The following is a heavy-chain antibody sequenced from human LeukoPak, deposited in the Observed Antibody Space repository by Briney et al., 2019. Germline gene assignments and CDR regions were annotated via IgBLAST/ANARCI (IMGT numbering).Heavy chain of an antibody. D-gene: IGHD6-25*01. CDR3: AKDIHSGVHEHGWFDP. V-gene: IGHV3-9*01. CDR2: ISWNSGSI. Sequence: PGGSLRLSCAASGFTFDDYAMHWVRQAPGKGLEWVSGISWNSGSIGYADSVKGRFTISRDNAKNSLYLQMNSLRAEDTALYYCAKDIHSGVHEHGWFDPWGQGTLVTVSS. CDR1: GFTFDDYA. J-gene: IGHJ5*02.